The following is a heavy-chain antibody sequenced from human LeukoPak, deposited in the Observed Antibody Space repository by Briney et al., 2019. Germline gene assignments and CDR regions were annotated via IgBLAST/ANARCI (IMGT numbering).Heavy chain of an antibody. J-gene: IGHJ5*02. Sequence: PGGSLSLSCATSGFTFSNSDMNWVRQAPGKGLEWVSSITTTSSYIYYADSVRGRFTISRDNAKNSLYLHMDSLRAEDTAVYYCARSGCPGGSCYLRYSWLDLWGRGTLVTVSS. D-gene: IGHD2-15*01. CDR2: ITTTSSYI. CDR1: GFTFSNSD. V-gene: IGHV3-21*01. CDR3: ARSGCPGGSCYLRYSWLDL.